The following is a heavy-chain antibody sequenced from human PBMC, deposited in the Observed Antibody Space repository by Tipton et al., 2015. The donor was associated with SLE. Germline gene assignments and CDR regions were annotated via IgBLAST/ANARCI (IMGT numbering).Heavy chain of an antibody. J-gene: IGHJ3*02. Sequence: TLSLTCTVSGGSISSSSYYWGWIRQPPGKGLEWIGSMYYSGSTNYNPSLKNRVTISVDSSEKQFSLKLTSVTASDTAVYYCARPSGATTVVTPEAFEIWGQGTLVTVSS. D-gene: IGHD4-23*01. CDR3: ARPSGATTVVTPEAFEI. CDR1: GGSISSSSYY. V-gene: IGHV4-39*01. CDR2: MYYSGST.